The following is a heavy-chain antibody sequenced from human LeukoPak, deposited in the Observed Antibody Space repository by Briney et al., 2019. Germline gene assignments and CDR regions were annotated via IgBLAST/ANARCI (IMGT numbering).Heavy chain of an antibody. CDR3: ASLYYYDSSCYYAFDY. J-gene: IGHJ4*02. CDR2: INHSGST. CDR1: GASFSGYY. D-gene: IGHD3-22*01. Sequence: SETLSLTCAVYGASFSGYYWSWIRQPPGKGLEWIGEINHSGSTNYNPSLKSRVTISVDTSKNQFSLKLSSVTAADTAVYYCASLYYYDSSCYYAFDYWGQGTLVTVSS. V-gene: IGHV4-34*01.